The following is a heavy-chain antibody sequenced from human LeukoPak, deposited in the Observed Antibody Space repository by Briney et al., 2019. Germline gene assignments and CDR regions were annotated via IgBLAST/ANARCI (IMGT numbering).Heavy chain of an antibody. CDR1: GGSISSSSYY. CDR3: ARIHPNYYDSSGYYPTFDY. J-gene: IGHJ4*02. CDR2: IYYSGST. Sequence: SETLSLTCTVSGGSISSSSYYWGWIRQPPGKGLEWIGSIYYSGSTYYNPSLKSRVTISVDTSKNQFSLKLSSVTAADTAVYYCARIHPNYYDSSGYYPTFDYWGQGTLVTVSS. V-gene: IGHV4-39*07. D-gene: IGHD3-22*01.